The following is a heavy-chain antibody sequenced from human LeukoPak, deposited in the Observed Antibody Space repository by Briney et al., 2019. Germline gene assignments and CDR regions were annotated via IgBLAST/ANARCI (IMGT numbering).Heavy chain of an antibody. CDR1: GGTFSSYA. D-gene: IGHD5-18*01. J-gene: IGHJ6*02. CDR2: IIPILGIA. CDR3: ARVRADRGYSYPYYYYGMDV. V-gene: IGHV1-69*04. Sequence: SVKVSCKASGGTFSSYAISWVRQAHGQGLEWMGRIIPILGIANYAQKFQGRVTITADKSTSTAYMELSSLRSEDTAVYYCARVRADRGYSYPYYYYGMDVWGQGTTVTVSS.